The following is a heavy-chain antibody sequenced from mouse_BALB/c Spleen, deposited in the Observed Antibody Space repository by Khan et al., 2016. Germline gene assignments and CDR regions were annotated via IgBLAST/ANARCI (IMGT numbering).Heavy chain of an antibody. CDR1: GDSITSGH. D-gene: IGHD1-2*01. J-gene: IGHJ3*01. V-gene: IGHV3-8*02. Sequence: EVQLQESGPSLAKPSQTLSLTCSVTGDSITSGHWNWIRKFPGNKFDFMGYISHSGDSYYNPSLKSRISITRDTSKNQYYLQLNSVTTEDTATYYCATWDCYGSAFAYWGQGTLVTVSA. CDR3: ATWDCYGSAFAY. CDR2: ISHSGDS.